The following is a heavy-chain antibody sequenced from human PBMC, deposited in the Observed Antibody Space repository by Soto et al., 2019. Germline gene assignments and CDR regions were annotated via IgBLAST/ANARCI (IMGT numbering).Heavy chain of an antibody. CDR3: AKLASDSGDYGGFDY. D-gene: IGHD4-17*01. CDR1: RFTFSSHA. CDR2: IRGSGTST. J-gene: IGHJ4*02. V-gene: IGHV3-23*01. Sequence: GGSLRPSCAAARFTFSSHAISWVRQPPGEGLEWVSSIRGSGTSTYYADSVKGRFTISRDNSNNTLYLQMNSLSAEDTALYFCAKLASDSGDYGGFDYWGQGTLVTSPQ.